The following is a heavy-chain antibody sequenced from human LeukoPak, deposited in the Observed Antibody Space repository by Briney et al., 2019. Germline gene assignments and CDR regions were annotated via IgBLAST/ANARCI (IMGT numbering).Heavy chain of an antibody. D-gene: IGHD1-1*01. V-gene: IGHV3-48*04. CDR1: GFTFSSYS. J-gene: IGHJ6*02. Sequence: GGSLRLSCAASGFTFSSYSMNWVRQAPGKGLEWVSYISSSSSTIYYADSVKGRFTISRDNAKNSLYLQMNSLRAGDTAVYYCARDLDYYYYYGMDVWGQGTTVTVSS. CDR3: ARDLDYYYYYGMDV. CDR2: ISSSSSTI.